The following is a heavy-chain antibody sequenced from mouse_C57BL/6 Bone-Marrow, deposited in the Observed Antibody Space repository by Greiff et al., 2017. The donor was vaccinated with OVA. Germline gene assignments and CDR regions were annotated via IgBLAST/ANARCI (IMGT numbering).Heavy chain of an antibody. CDR3: VKVGNYVNAMDY. D-gene: IGHD2-1*01. CDR1: GFSFTTYA. V-gene: IGHV10-1*01. CDR2: IRSKSNNYAT. J-gene: IGHJ4*01. Sequence: EVHLVESGGGLVQPKGSLKLSCAASGFSFTTYAMNWVRQAPGKGLEWVARIRSKSNNYATYYADSVKDRFTISRDDSESMLYLQMNNLKTEDTAMYYCVKVGNYVNAMDYWGQGTSVTVSS.